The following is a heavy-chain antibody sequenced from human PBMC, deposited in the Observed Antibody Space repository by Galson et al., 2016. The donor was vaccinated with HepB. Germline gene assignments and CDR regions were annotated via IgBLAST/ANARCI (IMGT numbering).Heavy chain of an antibody. CDR1: GFTFSSYW. D-gene: IGHD1-26*01. V-gene: IGHV3-74*01. J-gene: IGHJ3*02. Sequence: SLRLSCAASGFTFSSYWMHWIRQVPGKGLVWVSRINSDGSNTNYADSVKGRFTISRDNAKNTLYLRMNSLRAEDTAVYYCARGSSGTYPRAFDIWGQGTMVTVSS. CDR2: INSDGSNT. CDR3: ARGSSGTYPRAFDI.